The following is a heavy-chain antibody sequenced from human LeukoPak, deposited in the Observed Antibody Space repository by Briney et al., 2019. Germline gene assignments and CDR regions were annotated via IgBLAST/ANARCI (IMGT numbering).Heavy chain of an antibody. CDR3: ATWAGRPDYYYYYMDV. CDR2: VDPEDGET. D-gene: IGHD3-10*01. V-gene: IGHV1-69-2*01. J-gene: IGHJ6*03. CDR1: GYTFTDYY. Sequence: ASVKVSCKVSGYTFTDYYMHWVQQAPGKGLEWMGLVDPEDGETIYAEKFQGRVTITADTSTDTAYMELSSLRSEDTAVYCCATWAGRPDYYYYYMDVWGKGTTVTVSS.